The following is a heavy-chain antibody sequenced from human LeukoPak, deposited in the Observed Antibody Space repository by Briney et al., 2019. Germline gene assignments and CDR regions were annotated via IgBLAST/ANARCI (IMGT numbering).Heavy chain of an antibody. V-gene: IGHV1-2*02. Sequence: ASVKVSCKASGYTFTGFYIHWVRQAPGQGLEWMGWINPNSGGTNYAQKFQGRVTMTRDTSISASYMELSSLRGDDTAVYYCARDRYDSSYKQGWFDPWGQGTLVIVSS. J-gene: IGHJ5*02. CDR1: GYTFTGFY. D-gene: IGHD3-22*01. CDR2: INPNSGGT. CDR3: ARDRYDSSYKQGWFDP.